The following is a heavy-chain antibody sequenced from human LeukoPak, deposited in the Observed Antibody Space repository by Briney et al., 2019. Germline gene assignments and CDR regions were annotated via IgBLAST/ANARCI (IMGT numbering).Heavy chain of an antibody. V-gene: IGHV4-31*03. CDR1: GGSISNGGYY. CDR3: TRGPRSGTNFDS. CDR2: IYYSGST. J-gene: IGHJ4*01. D-gene: IGHD3-10*01. Sequence: SQTLSLTCTVSGGSISNGGYYWSWIRQHPGKGLEWIGHIYYSGSTYYNPSLKSRVTISVDTSKNQFSLKLSSVTAADTAVYFCTRGPRSGTNFDSWGHGILVTVSS.